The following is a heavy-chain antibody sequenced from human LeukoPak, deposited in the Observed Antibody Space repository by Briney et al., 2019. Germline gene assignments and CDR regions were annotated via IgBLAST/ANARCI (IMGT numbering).Heavy chain of an antibody. CDR1: GGSISSGGYY. CDR3: ARRGGRTLYYHDSSGYYPFDY. D-gene: IGHD3-22*01. Sequence: PSETLSLTCTVSGGSISSGGYYWSWIRQHPGKGLEWIGYIYYSRSTYYNPSLKSRVTISVDTSKNQFSLKLSSVTAADTAVYYCARRGGRTLYYHDSSGYYPFDYWGQGTLVTVSS. J-gene: IGHJ4*02. CDR2: IYYSRST. V-gene: IGHV4-31*03.